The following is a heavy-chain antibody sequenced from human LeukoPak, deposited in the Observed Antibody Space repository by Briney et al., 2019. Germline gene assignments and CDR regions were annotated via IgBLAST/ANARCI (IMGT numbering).Heavy chain of an antibody. CDR3: ARDHPRYCSSTSCYTPPDY. V-gene: IGHV3-21*01. J-gene: IGHJ4*02. CDR1: GFIFSSYS. CDR2: ISSSSSYI. Sequence: GGSLRLSCAASGFIFSSYSMNWVRQAPGKGLEWVSSISSSSSYIYYADSVKGRFTISRDNAKNSLYLQMNSLRAEDTAVYYCARDHPRYCSSTSCYTPPDYWGQGTLVTVSS. D-gene: IGHD2-2*02.